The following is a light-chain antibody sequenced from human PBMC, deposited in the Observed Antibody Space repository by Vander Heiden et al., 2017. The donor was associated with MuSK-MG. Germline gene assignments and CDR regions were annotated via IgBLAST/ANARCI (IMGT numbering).Light chain of an antibody. CDR3: QQYGSSPRT. CDR2: GAS. CDR1: QSVSSSY. V-gene: IGKV3-20*01. Sequence: DIVLTQSPGTLSLSPGERATLSCRASQSVSSSYLAWYQQKPGQAPRLLIYGASSRATGIPDRFSGSGSGTDFTLTMSRLEPEDFAVYYCQQYGSSPRTFGQGTKVEIK. J-gene: IGKJ1*01.